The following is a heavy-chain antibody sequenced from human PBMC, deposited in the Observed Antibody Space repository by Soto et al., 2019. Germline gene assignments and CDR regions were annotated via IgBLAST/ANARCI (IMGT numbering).Heavy chain of an antibody. V-gene: IGHV4-31*03. D-gene: IGHD3-22*01. CDR3: ATGRGAYYYDSSGYYFFDY. CDR2: IYYSGST. J-gene: IGHJ4*02. CDR1: GGSISSGGYY. Sequence: QVQLQESGPGLVKPSQTLSLTCTVSGGSISSGGYYWIWIRQHPGKGLEWIGYIYYSGSTYYNPSLKSRVTISVDTSKNQFSLKLSSVTAADTAVYYCATGRGAYYYDSSGYYFFDYWGQGTLVTVSS.